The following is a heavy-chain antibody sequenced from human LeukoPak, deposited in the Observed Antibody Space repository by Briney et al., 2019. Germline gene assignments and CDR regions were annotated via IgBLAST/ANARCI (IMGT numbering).Heavy chain of an antibody. J-gene: IGHJ4*02. CDR1: GGSVSSPPYY. V-gene: IGHV4-30-2*01. Sequence: SETLSLTCTVSGGSVSSPPYYWSWIRQPPGKGLEWIGYIYHSGSTYYNPSLKSRVTISVDRSKNQFSLKLSSVTAADTAVYYCARDASFDYWGQGTLVTVSS. CDR3: ARDASFDY. CDR2: IYHSGST.